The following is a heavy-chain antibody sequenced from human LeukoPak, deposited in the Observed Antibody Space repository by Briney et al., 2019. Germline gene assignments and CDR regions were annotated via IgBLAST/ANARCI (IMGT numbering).Heavy chain of an antibody. J-gene: IGHJ4*02. CDR3: AKDPPTYYYDSSGYYTY. CDR1: GFTFSSYA. CDR2: ISDRGGST. Sequence: GGSLRLSCAASGFTFSSYAMSWVRQAPGKGLEWVSTISDRGGSTYYADSVKGLFTISRDNSKNTLYLQMNSLRAEDTAVYYCAKDPPTYYYDSSGYYTYWGQGTLVTVSS. V-gene: IGHV3-23*01. D-gene: IGHD3-22*01.